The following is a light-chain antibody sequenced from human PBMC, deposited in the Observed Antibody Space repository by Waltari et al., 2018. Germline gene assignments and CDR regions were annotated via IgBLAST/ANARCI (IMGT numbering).Light chain of an antibody. CDR2: DAS. CDR3: QQYYSLPWT. Sequence: EKVMTQSPATLSVSPGERATLSCRASQNVNNNLAWYRQKPGQAPRLLIYDASTRATDIPARFSGGGSGTEFTLTISSLQAEDVAVYYCQQYYSLPWTFGQGTKVEIK. V-gene: IGKV3-15*01. J-gene: IGKJ1*01. CDR1: QNVNNN.